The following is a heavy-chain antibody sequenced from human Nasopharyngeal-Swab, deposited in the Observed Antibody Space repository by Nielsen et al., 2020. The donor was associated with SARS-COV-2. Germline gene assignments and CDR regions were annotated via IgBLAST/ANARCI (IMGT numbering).Heavy chain of an antibody. CDR3: ASSPFRITIFGVVIGNWFDP. V-gene: IGHV4-39*01. D-gene: IGHD3-3*01. Sequence: SETLSLTCTVSGGSISSSSYYWGWIRRPPGKGLEWIGSIYYSGSTYYNPSLKSRVTISVDTSKNQFSLKLSSVTAADTAVYYCASSPFRITIFGVVIGNWFDPWGQGTLVTVSS. CDR2: IYYSGST. CDR1: GGSISSSSYY. J-gene: IGHJ5*02.